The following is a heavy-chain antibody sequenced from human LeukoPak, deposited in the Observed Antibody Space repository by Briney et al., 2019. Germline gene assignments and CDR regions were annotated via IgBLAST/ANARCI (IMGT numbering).Heavy chain of an antibody. J-gene: IGHJ4*02. V-gene: IGHV4-34*01. CDR2: INHSGST. Sequence: SETLSLTCAVYGGSFSGYYWSWIRQPPGKGLGWIGEINHSGSTNYNPSLKSRVTISVDTSKNQFSLKLSSVTAADTAVYYCATWDIVATSFTDYWGQGTLVTVSS. CDR3: ATWDIVATSFTDY. D-gene: IGHD5-12*01. CDR1: GGSFSGYY.